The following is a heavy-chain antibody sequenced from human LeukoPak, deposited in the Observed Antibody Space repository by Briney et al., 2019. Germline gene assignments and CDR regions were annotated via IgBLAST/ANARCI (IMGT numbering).Heavy chain of an antibody. D-gene: IGHD6-6*01. J-gene: IGHJ4*02. V-gene: IGHV3-7*01. CDR3: TRDFKYSSDY. CDR2: IKQDGSEK. Sequence: PGRSLRLSCTASGFTFSSYGMHWVRQAPGKGLEWVANIKQDGSEKYYVDSVKGRFTISRDNAENSLFLQMNSLRAEDTAVYYCTRDFKYSSDYWGQGTLVTVSS. CDR1: GFTFSSYG.